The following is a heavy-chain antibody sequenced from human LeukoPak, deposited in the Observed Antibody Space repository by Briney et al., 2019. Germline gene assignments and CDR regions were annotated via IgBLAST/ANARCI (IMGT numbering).Heavy chain of an antibody. J-gene: IGHJ4*02. D-gene: IGHD5-12*01. CDR1: GFTFSSYE. Sequence: GGSLRLSCAASGFTFSSYEMNWVRQAPGKGLEWVSYISSSGSTIYCADSVKGRFTISRDNAKNSLYLQMNSLRAEDTAVYYCARDPGGGYSGYDFPYYFDYWGQGTLVTVSS. CDR2: ISSSGSTI. V-gene: IGHV3-48*03. CDR3: ARDPGGGYSGYDFPYYFDY.